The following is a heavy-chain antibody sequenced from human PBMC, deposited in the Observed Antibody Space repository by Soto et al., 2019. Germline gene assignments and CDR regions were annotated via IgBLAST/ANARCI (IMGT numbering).Heavy chain of an antibody. V-gene: IGHV3-23*01. D-gene: IGHD6-25*01. J-gene: IGHJ4*02. CDR1: GFTFTSYA. CDR3: AKTISARPYYFDQ. CDR2: ITGSGITT. Sequence: QPGGSLRLSCAASGFTFTSYAMTWVRQAPGKGLEWVSAITGSGITTYYADAVKGRFTISRDNSMRTLFLQMNSLRAEDTAVYFCAKTISARPYYFDQWGQGTLVTVSS.